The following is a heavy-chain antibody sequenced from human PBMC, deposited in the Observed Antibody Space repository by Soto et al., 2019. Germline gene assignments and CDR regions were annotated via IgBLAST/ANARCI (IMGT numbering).Heavy chain of an antibody. J-gene: IGHJ4*02. CDR1: GFSLSTSGVG. D-gene: IGHD2-15*01. V-gene: IGHV2-5*02. Sequence: QITLKESGPTLVKPTQPLTLTCTFSGFSLSTSGVGVGWIRQPPGKALEWLALIYGDDDKRYRPSLKSRLTITKDTPNNLLVLTMTHMDPVDTATYYCAPLQTPTPPLHHRGQGTLVNVCS. CDR3: APLQTPTPPLHH. CDR2: IYGDDDK.